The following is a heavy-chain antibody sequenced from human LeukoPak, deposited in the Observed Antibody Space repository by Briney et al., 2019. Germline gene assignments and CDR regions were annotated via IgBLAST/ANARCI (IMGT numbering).Heavy chain of an antibody. Sequence: GASVKVSCKASGYTFTGYYMHWVRQAAGQGLEWMGWINPNSGGTNYAQKFQGRVTMTRDTSISTAYMELSRLRSDDTAVYYCARGHLEYYDILTGFDYWGQGTLVTDSS. J-gene: IGHJ4*02. CDR3: ARGHLEYYDILTGFDY. D-gene: IGHD3-9*01. CDR2: INPNSGGT. V-gene: IGHV1-2*02. CDR1: GYTFTGYY.